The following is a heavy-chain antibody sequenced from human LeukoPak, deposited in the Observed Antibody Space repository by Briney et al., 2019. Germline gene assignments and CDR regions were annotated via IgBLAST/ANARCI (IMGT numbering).Heavy chain of an antibody. V-gene: IGHV4-34*01. CDR3: ASPRGDDSGGYYTWYFHH. CDR2: INHSGST. Sequence: SETLSLTCAVYGGSFSGYYWSWIRQPPGKGLEWIGEINHSGSTNYNPSLKSRVTISVDTSKNQFSLKLSSVTAADTAVYYCASPRGDDSGGYYTWYFHHWGQGILVTVSS. J-gene: IGHJ1*01. CDR1: GGSFSGYY. D-gene: IGHD3-22*01.